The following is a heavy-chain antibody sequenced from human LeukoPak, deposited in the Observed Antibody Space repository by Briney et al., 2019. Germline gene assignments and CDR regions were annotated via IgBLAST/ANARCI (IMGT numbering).Heavy chain of an antibody. CDR3: ARESGYYDSSPRVY. V-gene: IGHV3-7*01. J-gene: IGHJ4*02. CDR1: GFTFSSYA. D-gene: IGHD3-22*01. Sequence: QAGGSLRLSCAASGFTFSSYAMSWVRQAPGKGLEWVANVKQDGSEKYYVDSVKGRFTISRDNAKNSLYLQMNSLRAEDTAVYYCARESGYYDSSPRVYWGQGTLVTVSS. CDR2: VKQDGSEK.